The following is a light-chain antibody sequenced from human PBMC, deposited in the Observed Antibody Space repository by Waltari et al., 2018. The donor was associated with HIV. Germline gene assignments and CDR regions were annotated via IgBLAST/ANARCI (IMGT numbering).Light chain of an antibody. J-gene: IGLJ2*01. CDR1: NSNIGHNY. CDR3: GTWDSSLSAGV. Sequence: QSVLTQPPSVSAAPGQKVTISCSGSNSNIGHNYVSWYQQPPGTAPKLLIYDNNKRPSGIPDRFSGSKSGTSSTLGITGLQTGDEADYYCGTWDSSLSAGVFGGGTKLTVL. V-gene: IGLV1-51*01. CDR2: DNN.